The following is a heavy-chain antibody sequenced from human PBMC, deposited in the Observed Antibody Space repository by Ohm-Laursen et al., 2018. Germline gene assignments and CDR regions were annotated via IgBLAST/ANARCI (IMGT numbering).Heavy chain of an antibody. Sequence: SLRLSCTASEVTDSPNYMSWVRQAPGKGLECVAILYNGGFTYYTNSVKGRFTISRDNSKNTLFLQMNSLRAEDTAVYYCARDFSEKWEVAQSLGQGTLVTVSS. J-gene: IGHJ5*02. V-gene: IGHV3-66*01. CDR2: LYNGGFT. CDR3: ARDFSEKWEVAQS. CDR1: EVTDSPNY. D-gene: IGHD1-26*01.